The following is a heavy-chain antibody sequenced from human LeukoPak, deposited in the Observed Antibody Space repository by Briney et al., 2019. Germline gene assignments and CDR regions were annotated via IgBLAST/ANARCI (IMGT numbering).Heavy chain of an antibody. Sequence: SETLSLTCTVSGGSISSYYWSWIRQPAGKGLEWIGRIYTSGSTNYNPSLKSRVTMSVDTSKNQFSLKLSSVTAADTAVYYCARDLGDCSSTSCNPLGWFDPWGQGTLVTVSS. CDR1: GGSISSYY. J-gene: IGHJ5*02. CDR3: ARDLGDCSSTSCNPLGWFDP. V-gene: IGHV4-4*07. CDR2: IYTSGST. D-gene: IGHD2-2*01.